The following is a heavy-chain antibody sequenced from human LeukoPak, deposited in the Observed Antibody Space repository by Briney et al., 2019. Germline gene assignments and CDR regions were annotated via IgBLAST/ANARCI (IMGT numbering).Heavy chain of an antibody. CDR1: GFTFSDYY. Sequence: GGSLRLSCAASGFTFSDYYMSWIRQSPEKGLDLLSYISNSGRMIYNADSVKGRFSISRDNAKNSVYLQMSSLRAEDTAVYYCAKAGIAVPATPEYCGQGTQVTVSS. CDR3: AKAGIAVPATPEY. CDR2: ISNSGRMI. D-gene: IGHD6-19*01. J-gene: IGHJ4*02. V-gene: IGHV3-11*01.